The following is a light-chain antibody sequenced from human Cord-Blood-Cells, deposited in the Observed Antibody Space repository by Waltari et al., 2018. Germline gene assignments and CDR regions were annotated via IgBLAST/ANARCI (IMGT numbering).Light chain of an antibody. J-gene: IGLJ2*01. V-gene: IGLV2-11*01. Sequence: QSALTQPRSVSGSPGQSVTTSCTGPRSDVGGSNYDAWYQQHPGKAPKLMIYDVSKRPSGVPDRFSGSKSGNTASLTISGLQAEDEADYYCCSYAGSYTYVVFGGGTKLTVL. CDR3: CSYAGSYTYVV. CDR1: RSDVGGSNY. CDR2: DVS.